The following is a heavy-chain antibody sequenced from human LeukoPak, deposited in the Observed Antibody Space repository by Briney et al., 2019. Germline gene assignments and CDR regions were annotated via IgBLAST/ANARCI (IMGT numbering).Heavy chain of an antibody. CDR1: KFTFSSYW. CDR2: IKPDGSEK. V-gene: IGHV3-7*01. CDR3: ARGPHGDYKDY. D-gene: IGHD4-17*01. Sequence: GGSLRLSCAASKFTFSSYWMSWVRQAPGKGLEWVANIKPDGSEKYYVDSVKGRFTISRDNAKNSLYLQMNSLRAEDTAVYYCARGPHGDYKDYWGQGTLVTVSS. J-gene: IGHJ4*02.